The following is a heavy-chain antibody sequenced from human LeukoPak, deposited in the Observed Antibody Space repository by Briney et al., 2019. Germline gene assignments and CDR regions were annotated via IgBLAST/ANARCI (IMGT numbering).Heavy chain of an antibody. CDR3: ARAIGWIAVAGHYFDY. J-gene: IGHJ4*02. CDR2: INPSGGST. V-gene: IGHV1-46*01. CDR1: GYTFTSYY. D-gene: IGHD6-19*01. Sequence: GASVKVSCKASGYTFTSYYMHWVRQAPGQGLEWMGIINPSGGSTSYAQKFQGRVTMTRDMSTSTVYMELSSLGSEDTAVYYCARAIGWIAVAGHYFDYWGQGTLVTVSS.